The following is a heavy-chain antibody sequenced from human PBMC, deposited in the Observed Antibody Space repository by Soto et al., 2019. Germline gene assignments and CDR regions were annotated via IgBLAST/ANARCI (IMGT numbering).Heavy chain of an antibody. CDR1: GFTFSSYS. J-gene: IGHJ4*02. D-gene: IGHD3-22*01. Sequence: GGSLRLSCAASGFTFSSYSMNWVRQAPGKGLEWVSYISSSSSTIYYADSVKGRFTISRDNAKNSLYLQMNSLRDEDTAVYYCARSPETYYYDSSGEVRAQRTPVTVSS. CDR2: ISSSSSTI. CDR3: ARSPETYYYDSSGEV. V-gene: IGHV3-48*02.